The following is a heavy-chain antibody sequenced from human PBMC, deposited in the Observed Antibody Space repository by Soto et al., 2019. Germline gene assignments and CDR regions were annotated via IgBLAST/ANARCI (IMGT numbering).Heavy chain of an antibody. CDR3: TTAERGGSYYSDY. CDR2: IKSKTDGGTV. Sequence: EVQLVESGGGLVRPGESRRLSCAASGFTFTSAWINWVRQAPGKGLEWAGSIKSKTDGGTVDYGAPVKGRFTISRDDPKNTAYLQMSSLRNEYTAVYYCTTAERGGSYYSDYWGQGTLVTVSS. D-gene: IGHD1-26*01. J-gene: IGHJ4*02. CDR1: GFTFTSAW. V-gene: IGHV3-15*07.